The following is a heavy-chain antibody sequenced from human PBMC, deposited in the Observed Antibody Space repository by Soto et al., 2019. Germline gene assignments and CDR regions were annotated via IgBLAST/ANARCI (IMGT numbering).Heavy chain of an antibody. CDR1: GFTFTSSA. J-gene: IGHJ6*02. Sequence: SVKVSCKASGFTFTSSAVQWVRQARGQRLEWIGWIVVGSGNTNYAQKFQERVTITRDLSTSTAYMELSSLRSEDTAVYYCAAEGYCSGGSCSYGMDVWGQGTTVTVSS. CDR3: AAEGYCSGGSCSYGMDV. CDR2: IVVGSGNT. D-gene: IGHD2-15*01. V-gene: IGHV1-58*01.